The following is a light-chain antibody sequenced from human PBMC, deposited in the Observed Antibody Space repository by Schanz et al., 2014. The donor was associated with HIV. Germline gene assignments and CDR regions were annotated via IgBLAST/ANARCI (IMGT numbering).Light chain of an antibody. J-gene: IGLJ1*01. V-gene: IGLV1-51*01. Sequence: QSVLTQPPSVSAAPGQRVTISCSGHSYSIGNNFVSWFQQLPGTAPKLLIYDNYKRPSGIPDRFSGSKSGTSASLAISGLRSEDEADYYCLSYDKSPSGPYVFGTGTKVTVL. CDR1: SYSIGNNF. CDR3: LSYDKSPSGPYV. CDR2: DNY.